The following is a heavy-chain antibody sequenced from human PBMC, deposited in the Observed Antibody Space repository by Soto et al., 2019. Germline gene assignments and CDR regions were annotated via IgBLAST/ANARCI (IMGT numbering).Heavy chain of an antibody. CDR2: INPNSGGT. D-gene: IGHD3-3*01. J-gene: IGHJ6*02. Sequence: ASVKVSCKASGSTFTGYYMYWVRQAPAQRLEWMGWINPNSGGTNYAQKFQGRVTVTRDTSISTAYLELSWLRSGDTAVFYCARNAGREEFGGGYTQGYHYGMNVWGEGTKVTVS. V-gene: IGHV1-2*02. CDR3: ARNAGREEFGGGYTQGYHYGMNV. CDR1: GSTFTGYY.